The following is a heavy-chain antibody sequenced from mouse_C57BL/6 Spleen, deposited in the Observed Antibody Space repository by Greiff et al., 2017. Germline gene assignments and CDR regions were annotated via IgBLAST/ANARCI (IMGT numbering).Heavy chain of an antibody. J-gene: IGHJ3*01. Sequence: DVKVEESGGGLVQPGGSMKLSCVASGFTFSNYWMNWVRQSPEKGLEWVAQIRLKSDNYATHYAESVKGRFTISRDDSKSSVYLQMNNLRAEDTGIYYCTGALRYHLGFAYWGQGTLVTVSA. V-gene: IGHV6-3*01. CDR2: IRLKSDNYAT. D-gene: IGHD1-1*01. CDR3: TGALRYHLGFAY. CDR1: GFTFSNYW.